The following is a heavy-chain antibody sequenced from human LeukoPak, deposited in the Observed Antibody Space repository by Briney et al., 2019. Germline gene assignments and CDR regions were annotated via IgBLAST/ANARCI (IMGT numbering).Heavy chain of an antibody. CDR2: INPNSGGT. CDR1: GYTFTGYY. D-gene: IGHD2-2*03. V-gene: IGHV1-2*02. J-gene: IGHJ6*02. Sequence: ASVKVSCKASGYTFTGYYMHWVRQAPGQGLEWMGWINPNSGGTNYAQKFQGRVTMTRDTSISTAHMELSRLRSDDTAVYYCARDRGSDGYCSSTSCEYYYYGMDVWGQGTTVTVSS. CDR3: ARDRGSDGYCSSTSCEYYYYGMDV.